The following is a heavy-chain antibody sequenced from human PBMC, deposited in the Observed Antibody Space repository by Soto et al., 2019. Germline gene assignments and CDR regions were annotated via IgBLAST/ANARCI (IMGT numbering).Heavy chain of an antibody. Sequence: GGSLRVSCAASGFTFNNYAITWVRQAPGKGLEWVSAISGGGDTTSYADSVKGRFTVSRDGSKNTLYLQMSSLRAEDTALYYCANVRGGSGSLRPRVDFWGQGTVVTVSS. J-gene: IGHJ4*02. CDR2: ISGGGDTT. CDR1: GFTFNNYA. CDR3: ANVRGGSGSLRPRVDF. V-gene: IGHV3-23*01. D-gene: IGHD3-10*01.